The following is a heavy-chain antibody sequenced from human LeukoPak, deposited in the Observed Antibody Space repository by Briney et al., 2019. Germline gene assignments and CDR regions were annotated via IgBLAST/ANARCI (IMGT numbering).Heavy chain of an antibody. Sequence: ASVKVSCTASGYTFTSYYMHWVRQAPGQGLEWMGIINPSGGSTSYAQKFQGRVTMTRDTSTSTVYMELSSLRSEDTAVYYCARDGPQYYYDSSGNESNAFDIWGQGTIVTVSS. CDR2: INPSGGST. CDR1: GYTFTSYY. D-gene: IGHD3-22*01. CDR3: ARDGPQYYYDSSGNESNAFDI. J-gene: IGHJ3*02. V-gene: IGHV1-46*01.